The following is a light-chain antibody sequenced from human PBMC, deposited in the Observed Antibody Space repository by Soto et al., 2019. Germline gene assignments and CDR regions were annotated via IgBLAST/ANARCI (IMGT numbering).Light chain of an antibody. Sequence: QSALTQPASVSGSPGQSITISCTGTSSDVGSYNLVSWYQQHAGKAPKLMIYEDSKRPSGISNRFSGSKSSNTASLTISGLQAEDEADYYCCSYAGSRTWVFGGGTKLTVL. J-gene: IGLJ2*01. CDR1: SSDVGSYNL. CDR3: CSYAGSRTWV. V-gene: IGLV2-23*01. CDR2: EDS.